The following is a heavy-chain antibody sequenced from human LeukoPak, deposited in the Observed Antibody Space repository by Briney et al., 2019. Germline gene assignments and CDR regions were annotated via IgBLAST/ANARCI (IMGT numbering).Heavy chain of an antibody. D-gene: IGHD4-23*01. CDR2: IDWDDDK. CDR3: ARIPTTLGAFDI. J-gene: IGHJ3*02. V-gene: IGHV2-70*11. CDR1: GFSLSSRGMC. Sequence: SGPTLVKPTQTLTLTCTFSGFSLSSRGMCVSWIRQPPGKALEWLARIDWDDDKYFSTFLKTRLTTSKDTSKNQVVLTMTNLDPVDTATYYCARIPTTLGAFDIWGQGTMVTVSS.